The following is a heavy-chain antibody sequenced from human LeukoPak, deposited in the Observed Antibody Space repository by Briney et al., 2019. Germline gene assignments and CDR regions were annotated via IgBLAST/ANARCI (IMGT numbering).Heavy chain of an antibody. CDR2: FDPEDGET. CDR1: GYTLTELS. Sequence: ASVKVSCKVSGYTLTELSMHWVRQAPGKGLEWMGGFDPEDGETIYAQKFQGRVTMTEDTSTDTAYMELSSLRSEDTAVYYCATGNAPSPVVPAAYNWFDPWGQGTLVTVSS. D-gene: IGHD2-2*01. J-gene: IGHJ5*02. CDR3: ATGNAPSPVVPAAYNWFDP. V-gene: IGHV1-24*01.